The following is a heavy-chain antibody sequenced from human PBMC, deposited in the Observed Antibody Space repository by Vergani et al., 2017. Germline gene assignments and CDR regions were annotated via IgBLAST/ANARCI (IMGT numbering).Heavy chain of an antibody. CDR3: ATSRIAAAGSDY. V-gene: IGHV4-61*01. D-gene: IGHD6-13*01. J-gene: IGHJ4*02. CDR1: GGSISSGSYY. Sequence: QLQLQESGPGLVKPSETLSLTCTVSGGSISSGSYYWSWIRQPPGKGLEWIGYIYYSGSTNYNPSLKSRVTISVDTSKNQFSLKLSSVTAADTAVYYWATSRIAAAGSDYWGQGTLVTVSS. CDR2: IYYSGST.